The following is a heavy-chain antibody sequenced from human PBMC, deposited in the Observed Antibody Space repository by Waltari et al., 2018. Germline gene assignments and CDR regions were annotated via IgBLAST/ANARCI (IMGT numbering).Heavy chain of an antibody. J-gene: IGHJ3*02. V-gene: IGHV1-24*01. CDR3: ATVGGAYYYDSSGNLDAFDI. Sequence: QVQLVQSGAAVTKPGASVTASCKVSGSTVTEFSMHWVPQAPGKRPEWMGSYEPEDSKTIYAQKIQGRVTMTEDTSTDTAYMGLSSLRSEDTAVYYCATVGGAYYYDSSGNLDAFDIWGQGTMVTVSS. CDR1: GSTVTEFS. CDR2: YEPEDSKT. D-gene: IGHD3-22*01.